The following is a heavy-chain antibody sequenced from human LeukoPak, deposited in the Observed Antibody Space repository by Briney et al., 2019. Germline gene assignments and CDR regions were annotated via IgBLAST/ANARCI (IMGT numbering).Heavy chain of an antibody. CDR1: GFTFSSYA. D-gene: IGHD3-22*01. V-gene: IGHV3-23*01. Sequence: ESLRLSCAASGFTFSSYAMSWVRQAPGKGLEWVSAISGSGGSTYYADSVKGRFTISRDNSKNTLYLQMNSLRAEDTAVYYCAKDLGYDSSGNFDYWGQGTLVTVSS. CDR3: AKDLGYDSSGNFDY. CDR2: ISGSGGST. J-gene: IGHJ4*02.